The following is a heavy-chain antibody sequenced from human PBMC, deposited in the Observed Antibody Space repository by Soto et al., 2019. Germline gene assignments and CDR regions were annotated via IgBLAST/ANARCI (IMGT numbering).Heavy chain of an antibody. Sequence: SETLSLTCTVSGGSISSYYWSWIRQPPGRGLEWIGYIYYSGSTNYNPSLKSRVTISVDTSKNQFSLKLSSVTAADTAVYYCEGVEYYDYIWGSYRSNGIDYWGQGTLVTVSS. D-gene: IGHD3-16*02. V-gene: IGHV4-59*01. CDR1: GGSISSYY. J-gene: IGHJ4*02. CDR3: EGVEYYDYIWGSYRSNGIDY. CDR2: IYYSGST.